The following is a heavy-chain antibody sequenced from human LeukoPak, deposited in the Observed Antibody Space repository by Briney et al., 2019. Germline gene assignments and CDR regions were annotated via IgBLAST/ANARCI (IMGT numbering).Heavy chain of an antibody. CDR1: GGSISSGSYY. D-gene: IGHD1-1*01. J-gene: IGHJ2*01. CDR2: IYSSGST. CDR3: ARWGTVPWCFDL. V-gene: IGHV4-61*02. Sequence: SQTLSPTCTVSGGSISSGSYYWSWIRQPAGKGLEWVGRIYSSGSTDYNPSLKSRVTVSVDTSKNQFSLKLNSVTAADTAVYYCARWGTVPWCFDLWGRGTLVTVSS.